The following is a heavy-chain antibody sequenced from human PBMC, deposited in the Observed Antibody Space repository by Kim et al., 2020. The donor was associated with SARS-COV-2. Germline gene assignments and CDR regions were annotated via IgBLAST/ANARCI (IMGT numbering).Heavy chain of an antibody. Sequence: SETLSLTCAVYGGSFSGYYWSWIRQPPGKGLEWIGEINHSGSTNYNPSLKSRVTISVDTSKNQFSLKLSSVTAADTAVYYCARRSSYIVATMRPSRYFDLWGRGTLVTVSS. CDR2: INHSGST. J-gene: IGHJ2*01. CDR3: ARRSSYIVATMRPSRYFDL. V-gene: IGHV4-34*01. CDR1: GGSFSGYY. D-gene: IGHD5-12*01.